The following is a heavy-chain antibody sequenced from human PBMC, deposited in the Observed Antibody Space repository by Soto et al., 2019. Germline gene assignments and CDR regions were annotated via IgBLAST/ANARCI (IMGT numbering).Heavy chain of an antibody. Sequence: GGSLRLSCAASGFTFSSYSMNWVRQAPGKGLEWVSYISSSSATIYYADSVKGRFTISRDNAKNSLYLQMNSLRAEDTAVYYCAGFEHYYYYYYYMDVWGKGTTVTVSS. CDR2: ISSSSATI. CDR1: GFTFSSYS. V-gene: IGHV3-48*01. CDR3: AGFEHYYYYYYYMDV. J-gene: IGHJ6*03.